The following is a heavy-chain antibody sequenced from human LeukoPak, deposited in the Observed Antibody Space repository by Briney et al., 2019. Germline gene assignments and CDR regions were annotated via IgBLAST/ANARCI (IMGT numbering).Heavy chain of an antibody. CDR1: GGTFISYA. D-gene: IGHD3-22*01. CDR2: IIPIFGTA. J-gene: IGHJ1*01. Sequence: SSVKVSCKASGGTFISYAINWVRQAPGQGLEWMGRIIPIFGTANYAQKFQGRVTVTTDESTSTAYMELSSLRSEDTAVYYCASEVYYYDSSRMAEYFQHWGQGTLGTVSS. CDR3: ASEVYYYDSSRMAEYFQH. V-gene: IGHV1-69*05.